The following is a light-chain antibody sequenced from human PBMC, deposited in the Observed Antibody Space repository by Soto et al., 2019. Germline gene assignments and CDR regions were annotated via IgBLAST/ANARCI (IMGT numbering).Light chain of an antibody. CDR2: GAS. CDR1: QSVSSSY. Sequence: EIVLTQSPGTLSLSPGERATLSCRASQSVSSSYLAWYQQKPGQAPRLLIYGASIRATGIPDRFSGSGSGIDFTLTISRLEPEDFAVYYCHQYGSSPPITFGQGTRLEIK. CDR3: HQYGSSPPIT. V-gene: IGKV3-20*01. J-gene: IGKJ5*01.